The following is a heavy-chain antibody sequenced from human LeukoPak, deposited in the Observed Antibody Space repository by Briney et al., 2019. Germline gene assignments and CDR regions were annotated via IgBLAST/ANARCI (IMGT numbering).Heavy chain of an antibody. CDR2: INHSGST. CDR3: ARGTGLDY. Sequence: SETLSLTCAVDGASFSGYYWSWIRQPPGKGLEWIADINHSGSTNYNPSLKSRVPISVDTSKNPLSLKLSSVTAEDTAVYYCARGTGLDYWGQGTLVTVSS. V-gene: IGHV4-34*01. J-gene: IGHJ4*02. CDR1: GASFSGYY.